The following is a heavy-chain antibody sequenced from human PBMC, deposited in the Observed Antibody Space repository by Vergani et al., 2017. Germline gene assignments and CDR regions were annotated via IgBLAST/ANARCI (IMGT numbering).Heavy chain of an antibody. CDR2: IIPILGIA. V-gene: IGHV1-69*04. CDR3: ARDGSGKEFDY. D-gene: IGHD3-10*01. CDR1: GGTFSSYA. Sequence: QVQLVQSGAEVKKPGSSVKVSCKASGGTFSSYAISWVRQAPGQGLEWMGRIIPILGIANYAQKFQGRVTITADKSTSTAYMELSSLGSEDTAVYYCARDGSGKEFDYWGQGTLVTVSS. J-gene: IGHJ4*02.